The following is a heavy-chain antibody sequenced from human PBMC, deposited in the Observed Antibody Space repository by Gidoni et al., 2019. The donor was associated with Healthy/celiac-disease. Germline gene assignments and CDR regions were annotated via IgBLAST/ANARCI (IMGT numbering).Heavy chain of an antibody. CDR1: GFTFSSYA. D-gene: IGHD3-10*01. CDR2: ISYDGSIK. Sequence: QVQLVESGGGVVQPGRSLRLSCAASGFTFSSYAMHWVRQAPGKGLEWVAVISYDGSIKYYADSVKGRFTISRDNSKNTLYLQMNSLRAEDTAVYYCASLGLWFGELLSDSWFDPWGQGTLVTVSS. V-gene: IGHV3-30-3*01. CDR3: ASLGLWFGELLSDSWFDP. J-gene: IGHJ5*02.